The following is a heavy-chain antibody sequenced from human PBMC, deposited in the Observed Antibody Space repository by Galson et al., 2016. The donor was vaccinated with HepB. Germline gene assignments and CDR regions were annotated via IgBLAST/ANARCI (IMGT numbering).Heavy chain of an antibody. J-gene: IGHJ4*02. CDR2: ISSDGSNK. CDR1: RFTFSTYA. CDR3: ARDINDYVWGSYRPTANFYGMDS. V-gene: IGHV3-30-3*01. D-gene: IGHD3-16*02. Sequence: SLRLSCAASRFTFSTYAMHWVRQAPGKGLEWVAVISSDGSNKYYADSVKGRFTISRDSSKNTLSLQMNSLRAEDAAIYYCARDINDYVWGSYRPTANFYGMDSWGQGTLVTVSS.